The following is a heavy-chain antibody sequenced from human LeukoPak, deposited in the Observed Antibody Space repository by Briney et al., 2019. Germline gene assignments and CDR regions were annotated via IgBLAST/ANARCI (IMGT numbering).Heavy chain of an antibody. Sequence: SETLSLTCTVSGGSVSNSSYYWGWIRQPPGKGLEWIGSIYYSGTTYYNPSLKSRVTISVDTSKNQFSLKLRSVTAADTAVYYCARISSSNWYNERGAFDVWGQGTMVTVSS. CDR1: GGSVSNSSYY. J-gene: IGHJ3*01. D-gene: IGHD6-13*01. CDR2: IYYSGTT. CDR3: ARISSSNWYNERGAFDV. V-gene: IGHV4-39*07.